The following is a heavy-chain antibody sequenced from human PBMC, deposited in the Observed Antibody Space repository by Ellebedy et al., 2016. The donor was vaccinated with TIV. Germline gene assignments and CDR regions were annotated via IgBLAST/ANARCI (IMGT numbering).Heavy chain of an antibody. CDR2: IIPIFGTA. D-gene: IGHD2-21*02. V-gene: IGHV1-69*13. CDR1: GGTFSSYA. Sequence: SVKVSXKASGGTFSSYAISWVRQAPGQGLEWMGGIIPIFGTANYAQKFQGRVTITADESTSTAYMELSSLRSEDTAVYYCARGVYCGGDCYSENYFDYWGQGTLVTVSS. CDR3: ARGVYCGGDCYSENYFDY. J-gene: IGHJ4*02.